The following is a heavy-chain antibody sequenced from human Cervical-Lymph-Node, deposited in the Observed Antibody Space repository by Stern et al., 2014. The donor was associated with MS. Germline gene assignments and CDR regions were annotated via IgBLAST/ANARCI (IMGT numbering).Heavy chain of an antibody. V-gene: IGHV5-51*03. CDR3: SRPGDDTAKYGLDV. Sequence: VQLVQSGADVKQPGESLKLSCKGSGNSFTTYWIGWVRQMPGKGLEWMGNIYPGDSDTRYSPSFQVQVPISADKSISTAYLHWSSLKASDTAMYYCSRPGDDTAKYGLDVWGQGTTVTVSS. D-gene: IGHD5-18*01. CDR2: IYPGDSDT. J-gene: IGHJ6*02. CDR1: GNSFTTYW.